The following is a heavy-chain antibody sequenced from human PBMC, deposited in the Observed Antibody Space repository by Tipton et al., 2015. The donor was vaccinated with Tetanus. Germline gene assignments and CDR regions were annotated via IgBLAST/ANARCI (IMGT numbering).Heavy chain of an antibody. V-gene: IGHV4-59*01. D-gene: IGHD5/OR15-5a*01. CDR3: ARLREIVSRSGWAFDY. J-gene: IGHJ4*02. CDR1: GGSISSYF. Sequence: TLSLTCSASGGSISSYFWSWIRQSPGQGLEWIGLIYYSGSTSYNPSLKSRVTISVDTSKNQLSLKLTSVTAADTAVYYCARLREIVSRSGWAFDYWGQGILVTVSS. CDR2: IYYSGST.